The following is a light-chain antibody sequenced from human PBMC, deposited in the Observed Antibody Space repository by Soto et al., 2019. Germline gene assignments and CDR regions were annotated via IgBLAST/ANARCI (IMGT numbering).Light chain of an antibody. CDR2: DVS. V-gene: IGLV2-14*03. CDR1: SSDVCGYNY. CDR3: SSYTTSNTRQIV. J-gene: IGLJ1*01. Sequence: QSVLPQPASVSGSPVQSITISCTGTSSDVCGYNYVSWYQHHPGKAPKLLIYDVSNRPSGVSNRFSGSKSDNTASLTISGLQPEDEADYYCSSYTTSNTRQIVFGTGTKVTVL.